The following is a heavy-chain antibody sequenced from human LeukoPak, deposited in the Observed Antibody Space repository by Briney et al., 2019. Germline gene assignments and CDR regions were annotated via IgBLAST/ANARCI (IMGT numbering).Heavy chain of an antibody. D-gene: IGHD4-17*01. Sequence: GGSLRLSCVASGFTVSNTHMTWVRQAPGKGLEWVSNLYSGGSTYYAHSVKGRFTISRDNSKNTVYLQMDSLGAEDTAVYYCARQSNYGDYDPWGQGTLVTVSS. V-gene: IGHV3-53*01. CDR1: GFTVSNTH. J-gene: IGHJ5*02. CDR2: LYSGGST. CDR3: ARQSNYGDYDP.